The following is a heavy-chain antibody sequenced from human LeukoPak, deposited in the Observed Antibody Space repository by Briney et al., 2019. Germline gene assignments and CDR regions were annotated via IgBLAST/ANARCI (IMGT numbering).Heavy chain of an antibody. CDR2: ISYDGSNK. J-gene: IGHJ5*02. Sequence: GGSLRLSCAASGFTFSSYAMHWVRQAPGKGLEWVAVISYDGSNKYYADSVKGRFTISRDNSKNTLYLQMNSLRAEETAVYYCARDLYYGSGLNWFDPWGQGTLVTVSS. CDR1: GFTFSSYA. D-gene: IGHD3-10*01. CDR3: ARDLYYGSGLNWFDP. V-gene: IGHV3-30*04.